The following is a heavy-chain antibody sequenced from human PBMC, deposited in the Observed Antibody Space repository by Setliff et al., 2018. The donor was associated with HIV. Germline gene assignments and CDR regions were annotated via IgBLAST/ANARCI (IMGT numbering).Heavy chain of an antibody. CDR1: GYMFSGFH. Sequence: ASVKVSCKASGYMFSGFHMHWVRQAAGQGLEWMGRINPNSGGTNYAQKFQGRVTMTRDTSISTAYMELSRLRSDDTAVYYCARDWAEDYYGSGSFQYWGQGTLVTVPQ. CDR2: INPNSGGT. V-gene: IGHV1-2*06. CDR3: ARDWAEDYYGSGSFQY. D-gene: IGHD3-10*01. J-gene: IGHJ1*01.